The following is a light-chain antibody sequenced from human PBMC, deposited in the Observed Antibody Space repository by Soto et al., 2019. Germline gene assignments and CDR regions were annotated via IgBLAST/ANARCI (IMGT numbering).Light chain of an antibody. J-gene: IGKJ3*01. CDR1: QAINNF. CDR3: QNYNSASET. V-gene: IGKV1-27*01. CDR2: ATS. Sequence: IRMTQSPSSLSASVGDRVTITCRASQAINNFLAWYQQKPGQVPKVLIYATSTLHSGVPSRFSGSGSSTDFTLTITSLQPEDVATYYCQNYNSASETFGPGTKVDIK.